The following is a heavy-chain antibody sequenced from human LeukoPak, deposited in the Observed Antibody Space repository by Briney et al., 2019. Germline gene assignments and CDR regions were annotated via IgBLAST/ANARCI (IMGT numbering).Heavy chain of an antibody. CDR3: AREDYYDSSGYYGGVDY. Sequence: ASVKVSCKASGYTFTSYGISWVRQAPGQGLEWMGWISAYNGNTNYAQKLQGRVTMTTDTSTSTAYMELRSLRSDDTAVYYCAREDYYDSSGYYGGVDYWGQGTLVTVSS. CDR1: GYTFTSYG. CDR2: ISAYNGNT. J-gene: IGHJ4*02. D-gene: IGHD3-22*01. V-gene: IGHV1-18*01.